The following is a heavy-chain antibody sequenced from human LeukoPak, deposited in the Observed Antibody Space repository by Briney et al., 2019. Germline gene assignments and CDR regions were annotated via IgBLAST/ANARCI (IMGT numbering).Heavy chain of an antibody. J-gene: IGHJ4*02. CDR2: INHGGIT. CDR3: ARSPSRSGWSGSYLGIY. D-gene: IGHD3-3*01. CDR1: DGSFRAYY. V-gene: IGHV4-34*01. Sequence: SETLSLTCAVYDGSFRAYYWSWIRQSPGKGLEWIGQINHGGITSYSPSLKSRVTISLDTSQNQFSLNLSSVTAADTAVYYCARSPSRSGWSGSYLGIYWGQGTLVTVSS.